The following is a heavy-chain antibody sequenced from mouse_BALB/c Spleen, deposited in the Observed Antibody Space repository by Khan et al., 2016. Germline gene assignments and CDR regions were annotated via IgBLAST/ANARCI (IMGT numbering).Heavy chain of an antibody. CDR3: AKGVKFPYWYFDV. CDR2: ISYSGST. Sequence: EVQLQESGPGLVKPSQSLSLTCTVTGYSITSDYAWNWIRQFPGNKLEWMGYISYSGSTSYNPSLKSRISITRDTSKNQFFLQLNSVTTEDTATYYCAKGVKFPYWYFDVRGAGTTVTVSS. CDR1: GYSITSDYA. D-gene: IGHD1-3*01. J-gene: IGHJ1*01. V-gene: IGHV3-2*02.